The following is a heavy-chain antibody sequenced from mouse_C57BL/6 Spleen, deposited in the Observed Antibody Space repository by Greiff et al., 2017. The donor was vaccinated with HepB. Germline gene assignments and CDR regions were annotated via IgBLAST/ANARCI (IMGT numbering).Heavy chain of an antibody. Sequence: EVKLMESGGGLVKPGGSLKLSCAASGFTFSSYTMSWVRQTPEKRLEWVATISGGGGNTYYPDSVKGRFTISRDNAKNTLYLQMSSLRSEDTALYYCARLPYYYGSSYDSYAMDYWGQGTSVTVSS. CDR1: GFTFSSYT. CDR3: ARLPYYYGSSYDSYAMDY. D-gene: IGHD1-1*01. CDR2: ISGGGGNT. V-gene: IGHV5-9*01. J-gene: IGHJ4*01.